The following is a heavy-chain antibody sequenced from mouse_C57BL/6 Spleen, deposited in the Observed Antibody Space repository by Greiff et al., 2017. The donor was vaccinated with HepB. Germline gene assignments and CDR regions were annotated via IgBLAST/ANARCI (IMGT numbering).Heavy chain of an antibody. D-gene: IGHD1-1*01. Sequence: QSGAELVKPGASVKFSCTASGFNIKDYYMHWVKQRTDQGLEWIGRIDPEDGETKYATEFQGKATITADNSPNTDYLQLSSLTSEESAVYYCASYGYYVDDWGPGTTLTVSS. V-gene: IGHV14-2*01. CDR1: GFNIKDYY. CDR2: IDPEDGET. CDR3: ASYGYYVDD. J-gene: IGHJ2*01.